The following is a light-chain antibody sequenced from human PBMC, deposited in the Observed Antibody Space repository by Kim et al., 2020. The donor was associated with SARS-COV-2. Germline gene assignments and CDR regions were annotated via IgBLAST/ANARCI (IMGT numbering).Light chain of an antibody. CDR2: YDS. Sequence: SYELTQPPSVSVAPGKTARIPCGGTSIGSKSVHWYQRKPGQAPVLVISYDSVRPSGIPDRFSGSSSGNTASLTITGAQAEDEADYYCNSRDSSGNHYVFG. CDR1: SIGSKS. CDR3: NSRDSSGNHYV. V-gene: IGLV3-21*01. J-gene: IGLJ1*01.